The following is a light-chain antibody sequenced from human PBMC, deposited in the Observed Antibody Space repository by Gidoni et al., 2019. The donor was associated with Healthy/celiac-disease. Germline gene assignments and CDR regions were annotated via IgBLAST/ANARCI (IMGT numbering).Light chain of an antibody. Sequence: SYELPQPLSVSVSPRQTASITCSGDKLGDKYACWYQQKPGQSPVLVIYQDSKRPSGIPERFSGSNSGKTATLTISGTQAMDEADYYCQAWDSSNVVFGGGTKLTVL. CDR2: QDS. J-gene: IGLJ2*01. CDR1: KLGDKY. V-gene: IGLV3-1*01. CDR3: QAWDSSNVV.